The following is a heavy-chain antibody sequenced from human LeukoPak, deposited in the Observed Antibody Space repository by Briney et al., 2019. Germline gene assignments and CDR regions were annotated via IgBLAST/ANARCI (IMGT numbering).Heavy chain of an antibody. CDR1: GYTFSSYW. J-gene: IGHJ4*02. CDR2: IRPADCKT. V-gene: IGHV5-51*01. Sequence: GESLKISCKGFGYTFSSYWIGWVRHMPGKGLEWMGIIRPADCKTKYSASLQGQVTISADKSISTAYLQWISLKASDTGIYYCARHSYDFWSGDYAIPPLDYWGQGTLVTVSS. CDR3: ARHSYDFWSGDYAIPPLDY. D-gene: IGHD3-3*01.